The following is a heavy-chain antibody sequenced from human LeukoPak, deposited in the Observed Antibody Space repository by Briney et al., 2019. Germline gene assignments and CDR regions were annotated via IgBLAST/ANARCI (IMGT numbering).Heavy chain of an antibody. D-gene: IGHD1-26*01. CDR2: SYYSGST. J-gene: IGHJ4*02. CDR1: GGSISSSRYC. V-gene: IGHV4-39*07. Sequence: SETLSLTCTVSGGSISSSRYCWGWIRQPPGKGLEWIGSSYYSGSTSYNPSLKSRVTISVATSKNQFSLKLSSVTAADTAVYXXAREWELLDYWGQGTLVTVSS. CDR3: AREWELLDY.